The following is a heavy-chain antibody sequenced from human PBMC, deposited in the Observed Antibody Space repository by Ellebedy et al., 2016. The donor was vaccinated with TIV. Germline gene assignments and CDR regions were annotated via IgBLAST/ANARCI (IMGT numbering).Heavy chain of an antibody. J-gene: IGHJ4*02. CDR1: GFTFSSYA. CDR2: IKQDGSEK. Sequence: PGGSLRLSCAASGFTFSSYAMSWVRQAPGKGLEWVANIKQDGSEKYYVDSVKGRFTISRDNAKNSLYLQMNSLRAEDTAVYYCARLLLWFGELLSPGDYWGQGTLVTVSS. CDR3: ARLLLWFGELLSPGDY. D-gene: IGHD3-10*01. V-gene: IGHV3-7*04.